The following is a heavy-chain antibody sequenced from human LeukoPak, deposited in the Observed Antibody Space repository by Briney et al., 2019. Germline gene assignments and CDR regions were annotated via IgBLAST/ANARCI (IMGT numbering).Heavy chain of an antibody. J-gene: IGHJ6*02. V-gene: IGHV4-61*08. CDR1: GGSISSGDYY. CDR2: IDHSGNTIY. Sequence: SETLSLTCTVSGGSISSGDYYWNWIRQPPGKGLEWIGYIDHSGNTIYNYNPSLTSRVIISEDASQNQFSLKLSSVTAADTAVYFCARRALMSTTVTRGGTDLYYAMDVWGQGTTVTVS. CDR3: ARRALMSTTVTRGGTDLYYAMDV. D-gene: IGHD4-11*01.